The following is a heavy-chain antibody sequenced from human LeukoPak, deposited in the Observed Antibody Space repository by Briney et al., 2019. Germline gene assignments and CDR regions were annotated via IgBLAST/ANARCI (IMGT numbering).Heavy chain of an antibody. CDR1: GYTFTSYY. V-gene: IGHV1-46*01. CDR3: VRENRYCSGGSCYSAASDDAFDI. Sequence: ASVKVSCKASGYTFTSYYMHWVRQAPGQGLEWMGIINPSGGSTSYAQKFQGRVTMTRDTSTSTVYMELSSLRSEDTAVYYCVRENRYCSGGSCYSAASDDAFDIWGQGTMVTVSS. J-gene: IGHJ3*02. D-gene: IGHD2-15*01. CDR2: INPSGGST.